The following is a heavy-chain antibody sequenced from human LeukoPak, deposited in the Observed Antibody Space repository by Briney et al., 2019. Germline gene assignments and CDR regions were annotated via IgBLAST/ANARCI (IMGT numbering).Heavy chain of an antibody. CDR3: ARHLYSSGWAGYDAFDI. CDR1: GGSISGYH. Sequence: PSETLSLTCNVSGGSISGYHWSWIRQPPGKGLEWLGYIYYSGSSNYNPSLKSRATISVDTSKNQFSLKLSSVTAADTAVYYCARHLYSSGWAGYDAFDIWGQGTMVTVSS. J-gene: IGHJ3*02. CDR2: IYYSGSS. D-gene: IGHD6-19*01. V-gene: IGHV4-59*08.